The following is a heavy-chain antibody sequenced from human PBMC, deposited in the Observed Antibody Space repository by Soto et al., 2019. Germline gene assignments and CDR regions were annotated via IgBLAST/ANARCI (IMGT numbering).Heavy chain of an antibody. V-gene: IGHV5-51*01. J-gene: IGHJ6*02. Sequence: GESLKISCKGSGYSFTSYWIGWVRQMPGKGLEWMGIIYPGDSDTRYSPSSQGQVTISADKSISTAYLQWSSLKASDTAMYYCARSGYSYGSFYYYYYGMDVWGQGTTVTVSS. CDR2: IYPGDSDT. CDR3: ARSGYSYGSFYYYYYGMDV. D-gene: IGHD5-18*01. CDR1: GYSFTSYW.